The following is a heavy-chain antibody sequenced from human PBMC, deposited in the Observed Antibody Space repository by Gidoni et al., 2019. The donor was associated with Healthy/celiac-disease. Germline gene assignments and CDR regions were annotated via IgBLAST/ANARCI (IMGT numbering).Heavy chain of an antibody. J-gene: IGHJ3*02. CDR1: AFTSSNAW. CDR3: TAPIFGVAGAFDI. D-gene: IGHD3-3*01. Sequence: EVQLVESGGGLVKPGGSLRLSCAASAFTSSNAWMSWVRQAPGKGLEWVGRIKRKTDGGTTDYAAPVKGRFTISRDDSKNTLYLQMNSLKTEDTAVYYCTAPIFGVAGAFDIWGQGTMVTVSS. CDR2: IKRKTDGGTT. V-gene: IGHV3-15*01.